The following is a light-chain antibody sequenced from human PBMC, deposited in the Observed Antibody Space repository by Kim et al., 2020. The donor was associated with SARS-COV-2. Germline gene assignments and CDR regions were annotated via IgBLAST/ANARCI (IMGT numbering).Light chain of an antibody. CDR2: GAS. CDR1: QSVSSN. Sequence: SPGERATLSCMASQSVSSNLAWYQQKPGQAPRLLIYGASTRATGIPARFSGSGSGTEFTLTISSLQSEDFAVYYCQQYNNWPPLTFGGGNKVEIK. CDR3: QQYNNWPPLT. V-gene: IGKV3-15*01. J-gene: IGKJ4*01.